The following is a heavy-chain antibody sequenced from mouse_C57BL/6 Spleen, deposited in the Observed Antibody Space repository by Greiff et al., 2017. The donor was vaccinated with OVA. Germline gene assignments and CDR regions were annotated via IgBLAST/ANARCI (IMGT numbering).Heavy chain of an antibody. J-gene: IGHJ2*01. V-gene: IGHV10-1*01. D-gene: IGHD4-1*01. CDR3: GRQGELGRYFDY. CDR2: IRSKSNNYAT. CDR1: GFSFNTYA. Sequence: EVQRVESGGGLAQPKGSLKLSCAASGFSFNTYAMNWVRQAPGKGLEWVARIRSKSNNYATYYADSVKDRITISRDDSESMLYLQMNNLKAEDTAMYYCGRQGELGRYFDYWGQGTTLTVSS.